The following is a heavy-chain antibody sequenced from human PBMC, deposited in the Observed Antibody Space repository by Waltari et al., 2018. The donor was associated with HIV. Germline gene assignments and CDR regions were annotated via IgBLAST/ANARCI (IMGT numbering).Heavy chain of an antibody. CDR3: TTDPGSRYYDFWSGYSTLGY. J-gene: IGHJ4*02. CDR2: IKTKTDGGTT. Sequence: ASGFTFSNAWMSWVRQAPGKGLECVGRIKTKTDGGTTDYAAPVKGRFVVSRDDSKNTLFLQMNSLKTEDTAVYYCTTDPGSRYYDFWSGYSTLGYWGQGTLVTVSS. D-gene: IGHD3-3*01. CDR1: GFTFSNAW. V-gene: IGHV3-15*01.